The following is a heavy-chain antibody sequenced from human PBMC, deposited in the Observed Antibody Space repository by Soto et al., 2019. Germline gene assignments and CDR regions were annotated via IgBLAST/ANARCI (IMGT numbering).Heavy chain of an antibody. V-gene: IGHV1-69*13. CDR3: PRERNFSNYDILPGPRPAGMAV. CDR1: GSTFSSYA. D-gene: IGHD3-9*01. J-gene: IGHJ6*01. CDR2: IIPIFGTA. Sequence: SVKVSCKAPGSTFSSYAISWVRQAPGQGLEWMGGIIPIFGTANYAQKFQGRVTIPADESTTTASRNWRSRASEDTAGYYLPRERNFSNYDILPGPRPAGMAVGGKGPWAPSP.